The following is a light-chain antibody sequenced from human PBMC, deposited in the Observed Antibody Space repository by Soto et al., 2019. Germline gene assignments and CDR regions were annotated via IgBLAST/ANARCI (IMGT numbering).Light chain of an antibody. V-gene: IGKV1-39*01. CDR3: QQTYSTPWT. CDR2: AAS. J-gene: IGKJ1*01. CDR1: QSISSY. Sequence: DIQMTQSPSSLSASVGDTVTITCRASQSISSYLNWYQQKPGKAPNLLIYAASSLQSGVPSRFSGSGSGTDFTLTISSLQPEDSATYYCQQTYSTPWTFGQGTKVEIK.